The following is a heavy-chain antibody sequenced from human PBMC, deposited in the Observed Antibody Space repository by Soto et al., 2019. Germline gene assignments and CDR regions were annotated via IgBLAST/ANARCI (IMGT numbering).Heavy chain of an antibody. CDR3: ARTPLL. D-gene: IGHD1-26*01. V-gene: IGHV4-31*03. CDR2: IYYSGSTYYN. CDR1: GGSISSGDYY. Sequence: QVQLQESGPGLLKPSQTLSLTCTVSGGSISSGDYYWSRIRQHPGKGLEWIGYIYYSGSTYYNYYNPSLKSRVTISVDTSKNQFSLKLSSVTAADTAVYYCARTPLLWGQGTLVTVSS. J-gene: IGHJ4*02.